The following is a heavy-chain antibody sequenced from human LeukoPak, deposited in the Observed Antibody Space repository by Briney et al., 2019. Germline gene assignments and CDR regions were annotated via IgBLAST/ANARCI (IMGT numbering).Heavy chain of an antibody. D-gene: IGHD2-2*02. CDR2: INPNSGGT. J-gene: IGHJ4*02. CDR3: ARDEGYCSSTSCNRGIDY. CDR1: GYTFTGYY. Sequence: GASVKVSCKASGYTFTGYYMHWVRQAPGQGLEWMGWINPNSGGTNYAQKFQGRVTMTRDTSISTAYMELSRLRSDDTAVYYCARDEGYCSSTSCNRGIDYWGQGTLVTVSP. V-gene: IGHV1-2*02.